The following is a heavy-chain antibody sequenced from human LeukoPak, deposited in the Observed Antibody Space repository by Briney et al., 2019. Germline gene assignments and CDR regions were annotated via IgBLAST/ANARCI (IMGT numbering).Heavy chain of an antibody. V-gene: IGHV4-39*01. CDR3: ARLILGYSYGIDYYYYYMDV. CDR2: IYYSGST. D-gene: IGHD5-18*01. CDR1: GDSISSSSSY. J-gene: IGHJ6*03. Sequence: SETLSLTCTVSGDSISSSSSYWGWIRQPPGKGLEWIGSIYYSGSTYYNPSLKSRVTISVDTSKSQFSLRLSSVTAADTAVYYCARLILGYSYGIDYYYYYMDVWGKGTTVTVSS.